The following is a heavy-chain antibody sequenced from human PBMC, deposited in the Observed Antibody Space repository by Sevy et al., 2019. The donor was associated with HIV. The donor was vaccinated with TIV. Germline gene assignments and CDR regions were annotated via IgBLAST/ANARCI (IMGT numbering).Heavy chain of an antibody. CDR2: FYYTGIT. V-gene: IGHV4-59*11. Sequence: SETLSLICTVSGGPISSHYWSWIRQTPGKGLEWIGSFYYTGITNYNPSLKSRVTMSADTSTNRVSLKLSSVTAADTAVYYCARVPSPYYDSSGDLIREYYFDSWGQGTPVTVSS. J-gene: IGHJ4*02. CDR1: GGPISSHY. D-gene: IGHD3-22*01. CDR3: ARVPSPYYDSSGDLIREYYFDS.